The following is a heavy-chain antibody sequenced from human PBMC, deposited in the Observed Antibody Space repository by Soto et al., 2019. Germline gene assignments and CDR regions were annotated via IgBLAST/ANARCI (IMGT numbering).Heavy chain of an antibody. V-gene: IGHV1-69*13. Sequence: SVKVSCKASGGTFSSYAISWVRQAPGQGLEWMGGIIPIFGTANYAQKFQGRVTITADESTSTAYMELSSLRAEDTAVYYCARDLGAFNYGSAYFDYWGQGTPVTVSS. D-gene: IGHD3-10*01. CDR3: ARDLGAFNYGSAYFDY. J-gene: IGHJ4*02. CDR2: IIPIFGTA. CDR1: GGTFSSYA.